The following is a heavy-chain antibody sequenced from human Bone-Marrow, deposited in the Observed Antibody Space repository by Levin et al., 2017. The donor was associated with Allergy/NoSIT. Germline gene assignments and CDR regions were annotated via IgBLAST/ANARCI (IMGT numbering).Heavy chain of an antibody. Sequence: RASVKVSCAASGFPFSTYAMSWVRQAPGKGLEWVSAISGSGAAPYYADSVEGRFTISRDNSKNTLYLQMNSLRAEDTAVYYCAKGTGVGATRFTDYWGQGISVSVSS. J-gene: IGHJ4*02. CDR3: AKGTGVGATRFTDY. D-gene: IGHD1-26*01. CDR1: GFPFSTYA. V-gene: IGHV3-23*01. CDR2: ISGSGAAP.